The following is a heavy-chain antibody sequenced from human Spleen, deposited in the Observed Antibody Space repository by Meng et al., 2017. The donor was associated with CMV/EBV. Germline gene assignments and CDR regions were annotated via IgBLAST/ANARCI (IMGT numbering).Heavy chain of an antibody. CDR2: ISSSGNSI. CDR1: GFIFSLYY. CDR3: ARPNLVVVPAAPTY. Sequence: SGFIFSLYYMIWILQAPGRGLEWVSYISSSGNSINYADSVKGRFTVSRDNAKNSLFLQMRSLRAEDTAVYYCARPNLVVVPAAPTYWGQGTLVTVSS. J-gene: IGHJ4*02. V-gene: IGHV3-11*04. D-gene: IGHD2-15*01.